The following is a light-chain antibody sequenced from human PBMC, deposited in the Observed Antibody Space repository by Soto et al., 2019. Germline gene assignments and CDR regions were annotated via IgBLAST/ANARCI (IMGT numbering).Light chain of an antibody. CDR2: GAF. Sequence: EIVLRQSPGTLSLSPGERATLSCRASQSVSSSYLAWYQHKPGQAPRLLIYGAFTRATGIPDRFSGSGSGTDFTLTIRRLEPEDFAVYYCQQYGISPTWTFGQGTKVDIK. CDR3: QQYGISPTWT. J-gene: IGKJ1*01. CDR1: QSVSSSY. V-gene: IGKV3-20*01.